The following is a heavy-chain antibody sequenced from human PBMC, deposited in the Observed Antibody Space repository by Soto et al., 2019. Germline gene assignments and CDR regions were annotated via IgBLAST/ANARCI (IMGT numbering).Heavy chain of an antibody. CDR3: ARHFSVDYFDY. CDR2: INYSGST. Sequence: PSETLSLTCTVSGGSISSYYWSWIRQPPGKGLEWIGYINYSGSTNYNPSLKSRVTISVDTSKNQFSLKLSSVTAADTAVYYCARHFSVDYFDYWGQGALVTVSS. V-gene: IGHV4-59*08. J-gene: IGHJ4*02. CDR1: GGSISSYY.